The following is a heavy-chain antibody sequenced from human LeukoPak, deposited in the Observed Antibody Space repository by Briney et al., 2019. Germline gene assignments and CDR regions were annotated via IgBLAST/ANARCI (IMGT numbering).Heavy chain of an antibody. V-gene: IGHV3-30*18. CDR3: AKEGNHYYGSGSYYGAFDI. D-gene: IGHD3-10*01. Sequence: PGGSLRLSCAASGFTFSSSGMHWVRQAPGKGLEWVAVISYDGSNKYYADSVKGRFTISRDNSKNTLYLQMNSLRAEDTAVYYCAKEGNHYYGSGSYYGAFDIWGQGTMVTVSS. CDR2: ISYDGSNK. CDR1: GFTFSSSG. J-gene: IGHJ3*02.